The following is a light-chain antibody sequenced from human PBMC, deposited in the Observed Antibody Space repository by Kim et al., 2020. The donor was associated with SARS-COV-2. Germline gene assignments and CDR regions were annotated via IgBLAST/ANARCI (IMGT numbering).Light chain of an antibody. V-gene: IGKV1-39*01. CDR2: AAS. J-gene: IGKJ2*01. CDR1: QSISSY. Sequence: DIQMTQSPSSLSASVGDRVTITCRASQSISSYLNWYQQKPGKAPKLLIYAASSLQGGVPSRFSGSGSGTDFTLTISSLQPEDFATYYCEQGYSTPYTFGQGTKLEI. CDR3: EQGYSTPYT.